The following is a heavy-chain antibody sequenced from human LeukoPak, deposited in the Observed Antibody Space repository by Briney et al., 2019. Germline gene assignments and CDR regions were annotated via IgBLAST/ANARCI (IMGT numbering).Heavy chain of an antibody. CDR1: GFTFSSYS. D-gene: IGHD3-10*01. Sequence: GGSLRLSCAASGFTFSSYSMNWVRQAPGKGLEWVSSISSSSSYIYYADSVKGRFTISRDNAKNSLYLQMNSLRAEDTAVYYCARDRERGMVRGIFDYWGQGTLVTVSS. J-gene: IGHJ4*02. V-gene: IGHV3-21*04. CDR3: ARDRERGMVRGIFDY. CDR2: ISSSSSYI.